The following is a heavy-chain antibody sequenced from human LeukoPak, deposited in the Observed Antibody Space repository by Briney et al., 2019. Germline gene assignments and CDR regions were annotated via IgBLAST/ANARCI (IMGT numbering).Heavy chain of an antibody. V-gene: IGHV1-69*13. J-gene: IGHJ4*02. Sequence: ASVKVSCKASGGTFSSYAISWVRQAPGQGLEWMGGIIPIFATANYAQKFQGRVTITADESTSTAYMELSSLRSEDTAVYYCARDRRGLYSSGWYYFDYWGQGTLVTVSS. CDR2: IIPIFATA. CDR1: GGTFSSYA. D-gene: IGHD6-19*01. CDR3: ARDRRGLYSSGWYYFDY.